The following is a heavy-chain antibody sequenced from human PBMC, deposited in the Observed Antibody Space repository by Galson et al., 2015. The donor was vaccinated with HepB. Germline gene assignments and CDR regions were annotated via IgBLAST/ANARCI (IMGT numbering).Heavy chain of an antibody. CDR2: IDWDDDK. V-gene: IGHV2-70*01. J-gene: IGHJ5*02. D-gene: IGHD3-9*01. CDR1: GFSLSTSGMC. CDR3: ARIRWNYDILTGYLMGFDP. Sequence: PALVKPTQTLTLTCTFSGFSLSTSGMCVSWIRQPPGKALEWLALIDWDDDKYYSTSLKTRLTISKDTSKNQVVLTMTNMDPVDTATYYCARIRWNYDILTGYLMGFDPWGQGTLVTVSS.